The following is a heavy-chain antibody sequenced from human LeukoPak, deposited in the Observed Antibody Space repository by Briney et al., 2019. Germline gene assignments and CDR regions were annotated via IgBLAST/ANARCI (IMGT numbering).Heavy chain of an antibody. CDR3: ARGDIVVVPAAIWFDP. CDR2: IYYSGST. J-gene: IGHJ5*02. CDR1: GGSISSGDYY. Sequence: SETLPLTRTVSGGSISSGDYYWSWIRQPPGKGLEWIGYIYYSGSTYYNPSLKSRVTISVDTSKNQFSLKLSSVTAADTAVYYCARGDIVVVPAAIWFDPWGQGTLVTVSS. V-gene: IGHV4-30-4*01. D-gene: IGHD2-2*01.